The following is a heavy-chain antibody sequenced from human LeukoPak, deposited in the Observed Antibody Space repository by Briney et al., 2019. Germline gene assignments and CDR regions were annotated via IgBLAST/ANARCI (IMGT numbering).Heavy chain of an antibody. CDR2: ISYDGSNK. CDR3: ARDTTYDSSGYYYGGVDY. CDR1: GFTFSSYG. J-gene: IGHJ4*02. V-gene: IGHV3-30*03. Sequence: GGSLRLSCAASGFTFSSYGMHWVRQAPGKGLEWVAVISYDGSNKYYADSVKGRFTISRDNPKNTLYLQMNSLRAEDTAVYYCARDTTYDSSGYYYGGVDYWGQGTLVTVSS. D-gene: IGHD3-22*01.